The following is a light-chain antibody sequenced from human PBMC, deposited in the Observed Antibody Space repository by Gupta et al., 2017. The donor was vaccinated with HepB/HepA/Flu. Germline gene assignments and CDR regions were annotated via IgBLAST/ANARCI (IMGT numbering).Light chain of an antibody. V-gene: IGLV2-14*02. Sequence: QSALTQPASVSGSPGQSITISCTGTSSDVGSFDLVSWYQQHPGKAPKLLVYEVNKRPSGVSNRFSGSKSGSTASLTISGLQAEDEADYYCSSKRRVSILVFGGGTKLTVL. CDR3: SSKRRVSILV. CDR2: EVN. J-gene: IGLJ3*02. CDR1: SSDVGSFDL.